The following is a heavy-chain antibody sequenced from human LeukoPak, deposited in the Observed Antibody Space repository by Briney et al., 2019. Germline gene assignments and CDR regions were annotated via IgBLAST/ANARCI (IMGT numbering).Heavy chain of an antibody. Sequence: GASVKVSCKASGYTFISYGISWVRQAPGQGLEWMGWISAYNGNTHYAQKLQGRVTMTTDTSTSTAYMELRSPRSDDTAVYYCARDPSDYDILTGYHLPNYGMDVWGQGTTVTVSS. CDR1: GYTFISYG. CDR3: ARDPSDYDILTGYHLPNYGMDV. CDR2: ISAYNGNT. J-gene: IGHJ6*02. D-gene: IGHD3-9*01. V-gene: IGHV1-18*01.